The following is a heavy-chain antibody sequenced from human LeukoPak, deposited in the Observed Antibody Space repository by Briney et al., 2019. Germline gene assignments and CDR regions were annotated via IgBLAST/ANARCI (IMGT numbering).Heavy chain of an antibody. D-gene: IGHD2-8*01. CDR2: ISYSGSTN. J-gene: IGHJ4*02. Sequence: HSETLSLTCTISGGSISNYFWSWIRQPPGKGLEWIGYISYSGSTNNHNPSLKSRVTISVDTSKNQFSLKLSSVTAADTAVYYCARDGVGLLMVYAIDYWGQGTLVTVSS. CDR1: GGSISNYF. V-gene: IGHV4-59*01. CDR3: ARDGVGLLMVYAIDY.